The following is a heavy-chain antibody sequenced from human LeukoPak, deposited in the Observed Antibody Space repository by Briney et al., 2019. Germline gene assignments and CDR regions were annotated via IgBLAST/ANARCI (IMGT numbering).Heavy chain of an antibody. V-gene: IGHV4-39*01. D-gene: IGHD6-19*01. CDR1: GGSIITSIYH. J-gene: IGHJ6*02. Sequence: TSETLSLTCAVSGGSIITSIYHWGWIRQPPGKGLEWIGSIHHTGPTYYNPSLKSRLTISVDTSNNQFSLKLRSVTAADTAVYYCARHSGLAMANYYGMDAWGQGTTVTVSS. CDR2: IHHTGPT. CDR3: ARHSGLAMANYYGMDA.